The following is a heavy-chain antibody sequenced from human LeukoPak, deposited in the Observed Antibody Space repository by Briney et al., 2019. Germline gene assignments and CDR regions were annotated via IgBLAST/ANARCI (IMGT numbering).Heavy chain of an antibody. CDR1: GGSISSYY. Sequence: PSETLSLTCTVSGGSISSYYWRWIRQPPGQGLEGFGYIYYSGSTNYNPSLKSRVTISVDTSTSQFSLKLSSVIAADTAVYYCARTTEGYCSSASCFGFSYSYYMDVWGKGTTVTISS. D-gene: IGHD2-2*01. CDR2: IYYSGST. CDR3: ARTTEGYCSSASCFGFSYSYYMDV. J-gene: IGHJ6*03. V-gene: IGHV4-59*01.